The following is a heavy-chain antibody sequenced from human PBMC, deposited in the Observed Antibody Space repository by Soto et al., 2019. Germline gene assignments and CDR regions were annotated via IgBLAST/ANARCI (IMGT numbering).Heavy chain of an antibody. V-gene: IGHV3-30*03. Sequence: GGSLRLSCAASGFTFSSYGMHWVRQAPGKGLEWVAVISYDGSNKYYADSVEGRFTISRDNSKNTLYLQMNSLRAEDTAVYYCAILLMVYEAFDYWGQGTLVTVSS. D-gene: IGHD2-8*01. CDR2: ISYDGSNK. CDR1: GFTFSSYG. CDR3: AILLMVYEAFDY. J-gene: IGHJ4*02.